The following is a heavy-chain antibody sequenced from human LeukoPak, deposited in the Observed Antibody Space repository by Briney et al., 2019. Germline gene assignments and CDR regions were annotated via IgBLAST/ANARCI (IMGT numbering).Heavy chain of an antibody. Sequence: GGSLRLSCAASGFTFSTFAMVWVRQPPGKGLEWVSSIFPSGGEIHYADSVRGRFTISRNNSKSTLSLQMNSLRAEDTAIYYCATYRQVLLPFESWGQGTLVTVSS. CDR2: IFPSGGEI. V-gene: IGHV3-23*01. CDR3: ATYRQVLLPFES. J-gene: IGHJ4*02. CDR1: GFTFSTFA. D-gene: IGHD2-8*02.